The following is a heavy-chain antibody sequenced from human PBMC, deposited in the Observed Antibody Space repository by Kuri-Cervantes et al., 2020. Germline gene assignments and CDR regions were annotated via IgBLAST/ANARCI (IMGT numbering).Heavy chain of an antibody. J-gene: IGHJ6*03. CDR2: ISSSGGTI. Sequence: GGSLRLSCAASGFTFSSYEMNWVRQAPGKGLEWVSYISSSGGTIYYADSVKGRFTMSRGNAKNSLYLQMNSLRAEDTAVYYCARDSSSWYYYYYYMDVWGKGTTVTVSS. CDR3: ARDSSSWYYYYYYMDV. V-gene: IGHV3-48*03. D-gene: IGHD6-13*01. CDR1: GFTFSSYE.